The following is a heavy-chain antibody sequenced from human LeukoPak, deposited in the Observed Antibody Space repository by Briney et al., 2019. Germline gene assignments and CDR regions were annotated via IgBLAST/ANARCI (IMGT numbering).Heavy chain of an antibody. Sequence: ASVKVSCKASGYTFTSYHMHWVRQAPGQGLEWMGIINPSGGSTSYAQKFQGRVTMTRDTSTSTVYMELSSLRSEDTAVYYCARELRGDGYKNLGYYYYGMDVWGQGTTVTVSS. CDR3: ARELRGDGYKNLGYYYYGMDV. J-gene: IGHJ6*02. CDR2: INPSGGST. V-gene: IGHV1-46*01. D-gene: IGHD5-24*01. CDR1: GYTFTSYH.